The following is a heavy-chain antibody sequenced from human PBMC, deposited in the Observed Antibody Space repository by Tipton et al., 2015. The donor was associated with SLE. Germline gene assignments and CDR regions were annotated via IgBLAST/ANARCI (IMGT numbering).Heavy chain of an antibody. CDR3: ARGEYYFDY. Sequence: GLVKPSETLSLSCSVSGGSISGNFRSWIRQSPGKGLEWIGYIFYSGSTNYNPSLKSRVTISLDMSKNQFSLNLNSVTAADTAVYYCARGEYYFDYWGQGALVTVSS. CDR1: GGSISGNF. D-gene: IGHD3-16*01. CDR2: IFYSGST. V-gene: IGHV4-59*01. J-gene: IGHJ4*02.